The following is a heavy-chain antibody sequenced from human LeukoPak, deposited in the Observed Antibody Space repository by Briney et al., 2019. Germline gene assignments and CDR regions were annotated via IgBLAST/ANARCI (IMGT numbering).Heavy chain of an antibody. J-gene: IGHJ4*02. CDR3: ARDNGPKYCYDTLFDY. D-gene: IGHD3-22*01. CDR2: ISSSGSTI. Sequence: GGSLRLSCAASGFTFSDYYMSWIRQAPGKGLEWVSYISSSGSTIYYADSVKGRFTISRDNAKNSLYLQMNSLRAEDTAVYYCARDNGPKYCYDTLFDYWGQGTLVTVSS. CDR1: GFTFSDYY. V-gene: IGHV3-11*01.